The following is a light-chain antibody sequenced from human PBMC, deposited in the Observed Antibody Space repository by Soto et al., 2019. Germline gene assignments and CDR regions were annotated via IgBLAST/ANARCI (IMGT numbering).Light chain of an antibody. J-gene: IGLJ2*01. CDR1: SSDVGGYNY. CDR2: DVS. Sequence: QSALTQPASVSGSPGRSITIPCTGTSSDVGGYNYVSWYQQHPGKAPKLMIYDVSNRPSVVSNGFSGSESGNTASLTISGLQAEDEADYYCSSYTSSNTVVFGGATKLTVL. V-gene: IGLV2-14*01. CDR3: SSYTSSNTVV.